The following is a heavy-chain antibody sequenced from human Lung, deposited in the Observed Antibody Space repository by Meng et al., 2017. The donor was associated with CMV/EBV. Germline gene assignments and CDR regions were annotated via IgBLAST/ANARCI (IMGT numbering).Heavy chain of an antibody. CDR3: ASNTGVEGRGFDC. V-gene: IGHV1-2*02. CDR1: GYTFTDYY. J-gene: IGHJ4*02. CDR2: INLKSGGS. D-gene: IGHD1-14*01. Sequence: ASVKVSCKASGYTFTDYYMHWVRQAAGQGLEWMGLINLKSGGSHSAQKFQGRVTMTRNTSISTAYLDLSRLKSDDSAVYFCASNTGVEGRGFDCWGQGTLVTVSS.